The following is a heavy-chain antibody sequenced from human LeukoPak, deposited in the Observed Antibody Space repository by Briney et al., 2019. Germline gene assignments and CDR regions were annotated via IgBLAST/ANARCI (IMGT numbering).Heavy chain of an antibody. J-gene: IGHJ4*02. CDR2: IKEDGSEQ. Sequence: GGSLRLSCAASGFTFNSYWMSWVRQAPGKGLEWVANIKEDGSEQYYVDSVKGRLTISRDNAENSLYLQMNSLGADDTAVYYCAREGSSGYYHYWGQGILVTVSS. CDR1: GFTFNSYW. V-gene: IGHV3-7*01. D-gene: IGHD3-22*01. CDR3: AREGSSGYYHY.